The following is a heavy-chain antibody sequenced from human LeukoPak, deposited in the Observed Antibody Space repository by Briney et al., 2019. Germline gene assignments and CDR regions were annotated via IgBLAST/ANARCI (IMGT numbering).Heavy chain of an antibody. CDR3: ARSPGGYSYGFRKNWFDP. Sequence: SETLSLTCAVYGGSFSDYFWSWIRQPPGKGLEWIGEISHSGSTTYNPSLRSRVTISGDTSKKQFSLKLSSVTAADTAVYYCARSPGGYSYGFRKNWFDPWGQGTLVTVSS. D-gene: IGHD5-18*01. CDR1: GGSFSDYF. CDR2: ISHSGST. V-gene: IGHV4-34*01. J-gene: IGHJ5*02.